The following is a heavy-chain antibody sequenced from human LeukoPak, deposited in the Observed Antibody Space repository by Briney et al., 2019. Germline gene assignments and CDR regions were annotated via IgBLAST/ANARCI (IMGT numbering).Heavy chain of an antibody. CDR3: ATSSITMIVVPHYQYYFDY. V-gene: IGHV1-46*01. CDR2: INPSGGST. J-gene: IGHJ4*02. CDR1: GYTFTSYY. D-gene: IGHD3-22*01. Sequence: ASVKVSCKASGYTFTSYYMHWVRQAPGQGLEWMGIINPSGGSTSYAQKFQGRVTMTEDTSTDTAYMELSSLRSEDTAVYYCATSSITMIVVPHYQYYFDYWGQGTLVTVSS.